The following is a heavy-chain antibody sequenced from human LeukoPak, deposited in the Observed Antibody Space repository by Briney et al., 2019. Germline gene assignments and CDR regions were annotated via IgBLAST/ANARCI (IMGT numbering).Heavy chain of an antibody. CDR1: GFTFSSYG. D-gene: IGHD5-12*01. CDR3: AKGGIVATIRMLSWIEAYYFDY. Sequence: PGRSLRLSCAASGFTFSSYGMHWVRQAPAKGLEWVAVISYDGSNKYYADSVKGRFTISRDNSKNTLYLQMNSLRAEDTAVYYCAKGGIVATIRMLSWIEAYYFDYWGQGTLVTVSS. J-gene: IGHJ4*02. CDR2: ISYDGSNK. V-gene: IGHV3-30*18.